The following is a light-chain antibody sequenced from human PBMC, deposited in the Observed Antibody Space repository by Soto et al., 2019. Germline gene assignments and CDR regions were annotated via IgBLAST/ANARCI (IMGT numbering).Light chain of an antibody. J-gene: IGLJ2*01. CDR2: DNN. CDR3: GTWDSSLSAGV. CDR1: RSNVGSNF. Sequence: QSVLTQPPSVSAAPGQKVTISCSGSRSNVGSNFVSWYQLLPGTAPKLLIYDNNKRPSGIPDRFSGSKSGTSATLGITGLQTGDEADYYCGTWDSSLSAGVFGGGTKVTVL. V-gene: IGLV1-51*01.